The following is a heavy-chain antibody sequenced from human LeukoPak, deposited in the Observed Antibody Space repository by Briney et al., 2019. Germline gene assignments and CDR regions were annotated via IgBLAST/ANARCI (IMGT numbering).Heavy chain of an antibody. CDR2: ISGSGGST. CDR1: GFTFSSYA. J-gene: IGHJ4*02. D-gene: IGHD3-22*01. CDR3: AKDQVWIVVGSFDY. V-gene: IGHV3-23*01. Sequence: GGSPRLSCAASGFTFSSYAMTWVRQAPGKGLEWVPSISGSGGSTSCAVSVKGRFTISRDNSKNTLYLQMTSLRAEDTAVYYCAKDQVWIVVGSFDYWGQGTLVTVSS.